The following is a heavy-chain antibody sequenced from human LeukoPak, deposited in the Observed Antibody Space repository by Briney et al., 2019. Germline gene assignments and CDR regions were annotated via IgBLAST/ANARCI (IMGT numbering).Heavy chain of an antibody. D-gene: IGHD3-3*01. CDR2: MNPNSGNT. V-gene: IGHV1-8*03. CDR3: ARISLRNDFWSGYYPRNWYFDL. CDR1: GYTFTSYD. J-gene: IGHJ2*01. Sequence: ASVKVSCKASGYTFTSYDINWVRQATGQGLEWMGWMNPNSGNTGYAQKFRGRVTITRNTSISTAYMELSSLRSEDTAVYYCARISLRNDFWSGYYPRNWYFDLWGRGTLVTVSS.